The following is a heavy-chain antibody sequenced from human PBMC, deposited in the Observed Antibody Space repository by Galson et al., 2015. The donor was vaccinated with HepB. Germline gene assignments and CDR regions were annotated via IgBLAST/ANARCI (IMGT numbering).Heavy chain of an antibody. CDR2: ITRSGST. V-gene: IGHV4-34*01. D-gene: IGHD3-3*01. J-gene: IGHJ6*01. CDR3: ARGKGRQVLLDYHYYGMDV. CDR1: GGSFSTYH. Sequence: ETLSLTCAVFGGSFSTYHWTWIRQPPGKGLEWIGEITRSGSTHSNPSLKSRVTISVDTSKNQFSLKVRSVTAADTAVYHCARGKGRQVLLDYHYYGMDVWGQGTTVSVSS.